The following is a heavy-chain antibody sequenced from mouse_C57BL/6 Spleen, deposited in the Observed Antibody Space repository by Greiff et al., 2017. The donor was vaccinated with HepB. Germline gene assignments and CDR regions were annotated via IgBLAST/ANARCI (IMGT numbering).Heavy chain of an antibody. CDR2: INPNNGGT. CDR3: ARSDYGSSYYYAMDY. CDR1: GYTFTDYY. Sequence: EVQLQQSGPELVKPGASVKISCKASGYTFTDYYMNWVKQSHGKSLEWIGDINPNNGGTSYKQKFKGKATLTVDKSSSTAYIALHSLTSEDSAVYYWARSDYGSSYYYAMDYWGQGTSVTVSS. J-gene: IGHJ4*01. D-gene: IGHD1-1*01. V-gene: IGHV1-26*01.